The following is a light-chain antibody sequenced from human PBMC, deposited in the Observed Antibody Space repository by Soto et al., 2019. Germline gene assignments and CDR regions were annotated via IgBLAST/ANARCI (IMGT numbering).Light chain of an antibody. V-gene: IGKV1-27*01. CDR1: QGISSS. CDR2: AAS. Sequence: DIQMTQSPSSLSSSVWERIIITCRVSQGISSSLAWYQQKPGKVPKLLMYAASTLQSGVPSRFSGSGSGTDFTLTISSLQPEDVATYYCQKYNSAPLTFGQGTKVDIK. J-gene: IGKJ1*01. CDR3: QKYNSAPLT.